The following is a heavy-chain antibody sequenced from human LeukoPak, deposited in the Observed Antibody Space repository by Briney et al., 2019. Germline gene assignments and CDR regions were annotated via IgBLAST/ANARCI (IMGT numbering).Heavy chain of an antibody. J-gene: IGHJ4*02. CDR2: IYYSGST. CDR1: GGSISSYY. D-gene: IGHD6-13*01. CDR3: ARHSRARAAAVVY. Sequence: PSETLSLTCTVSGGSISSYYWSWIRQPPGKGLEWIGYIYYSGSTNYNPSLKSRVTISVDTSKNQFSLKLSSVTAADTAVYFCARHSRARAAAVVYWGQGTLVTVSS. V-gene: IGHV4-59*01.